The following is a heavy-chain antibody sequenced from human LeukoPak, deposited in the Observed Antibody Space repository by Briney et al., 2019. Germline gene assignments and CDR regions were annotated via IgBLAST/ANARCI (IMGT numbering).Heavy chain of an antibody. J-gene: IGHJ4*02. CDR1: GGSISSYN. CDR2: VYYSGST. D-gene: IGHD5-18*01. V-gene: IGHV4-59*01. CDR3: AGLRLGYSYGTFDS. Sequence: SSETLSLTCTVSGGSISSYNWSWIRQPPGKGLDWIGYVYYSGSTNYNPSLKSRVTISVDTSKNQFSLNLRSVTAADTAVYFCAGLRLGYSYGTFDSWGQGTLVTVSS.